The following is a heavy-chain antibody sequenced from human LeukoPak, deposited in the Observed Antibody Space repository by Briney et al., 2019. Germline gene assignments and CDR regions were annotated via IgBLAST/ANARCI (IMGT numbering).Heavy chain of an antibody. D-gene: IGHD3-10*01. Sequence: ASVNLSCTASGYTFTVYYMHWVRHAPGQALEWMVWINPNSGRTNYTQRFQGRVSMTRDTSIGTAYMELSWLRSDDTAVYYWARNYGLVDQRGWFDRWGQGTLVTVSS. J-gene: IGHJ5*02. CDR2: INPNSGRT. V-gene: IGHV1-2*02. CDR1: GYTFTVYY. CDR3: ARNYGLVDQRGWFDR.